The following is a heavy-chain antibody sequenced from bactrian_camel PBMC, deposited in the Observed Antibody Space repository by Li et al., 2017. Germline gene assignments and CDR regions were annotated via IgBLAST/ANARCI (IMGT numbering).Heavy chain of an antibody. CDR2: IYVAVRGQGVAAD. D-gene: IGHD1*01. J-gene: IGHJ7*01. Sequence: HVQLVESGGGLVRPGGSLRLSCAASGFTFSSNCMGWFRQAPGKEREGVAAIYVAVRGQGVAADSYADSVKGRFTASHDDAKNTLYLQMDSLKPEDTAIYYCATGPWGYCSRTKWEGGMNNWGKGTQVTVS. V-gene: IGHV3S1*01. CDR1: GFTFSSNC.